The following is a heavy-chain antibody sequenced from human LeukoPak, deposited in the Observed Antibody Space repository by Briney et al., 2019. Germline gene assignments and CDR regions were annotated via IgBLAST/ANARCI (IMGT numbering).Heavy chain of an antibody. Sequence: ASVTVSFTASGYTFTSYGISWVRQAPGQGLEWMGWISAYNGNTNYAQKLQGRVTMTTDTSTSTAYMELRSLRSDDTAVYYCAREISVVADYWGQGTLVTVSS. V-gene: IGHV1-18*01. CDR2: ISAYNGNT. D-gene: IGHD2-15*01. J-gene: IGHJ4*02. CDR3: AREISVVADY. CDR1: GYTFTSYG.